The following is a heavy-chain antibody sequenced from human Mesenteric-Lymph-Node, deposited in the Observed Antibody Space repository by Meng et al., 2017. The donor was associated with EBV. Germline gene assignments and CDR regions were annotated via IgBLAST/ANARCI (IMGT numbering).Heavy chain of an antibody. D-gene: IGHD3/OR15-3a*01. CDR3: VRSRGWTQVEWFDP. CDR2: IYYSGIT. CDR1: GGSISTTNYY. Sequence: QEAASLLVKPSETLSLTRTVSGGSISTTNYYWSWVRQPPGKGLEWLGGIYYSGITYYNPSLTSRVDLSVDTSKNRFSLKLFSLTTEDTAVYFCVRSRGWTQVEWFDPWGPGILVTVSS. V-gene: IGHV4-39*01. J-gene: IGHJ5*02.